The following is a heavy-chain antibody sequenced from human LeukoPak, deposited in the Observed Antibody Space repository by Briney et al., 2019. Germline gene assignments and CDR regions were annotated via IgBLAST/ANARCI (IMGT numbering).Heavy chain of an antibody. D-gene: IGHD6-19*01. CDR3: ARLIAVAAIWFDP. J-gene: IGHJ5*02. CDR2: IYYRGST. Sequence: SETLSLTCTVSGGSISRSSYYWGWIRQPPGKGLEWIGTIYYRGSTYYNASLKSRVTISVDTSKNQFSLKLSSVTAADTAVYYCARLIAVAAIWFDPWGQGTLVTVSS. CDR1: GGSISRSSYY. V-gene: IGHV4-39*01.